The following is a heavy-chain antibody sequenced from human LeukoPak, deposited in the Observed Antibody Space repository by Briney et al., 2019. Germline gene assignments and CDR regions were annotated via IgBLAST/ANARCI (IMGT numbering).Heavy chain of an antibody. V-gene: IGHV1-2*02. Sequence: ASVKVSCKASGYTFTGYYMHWVRQAPGQGLEWMGWINPNSGGTNYAQKFQGRVTMTRDTSISTAYMELSRLRSDDTAVYYCARGIADYDFWSGYYYYFDYWGQGTLVTVSS. D-gene: IGHD3-3*01. CDR1: GYTFTGYY. J-gene: IGHJ4*02. CDR3: ARGIADYDFWSGYYYYFDY. CDR2: INPNSGGT.